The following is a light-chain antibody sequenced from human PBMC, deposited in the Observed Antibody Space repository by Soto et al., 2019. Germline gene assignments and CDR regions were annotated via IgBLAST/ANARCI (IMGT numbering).Light chain of an antibody. V-gene: IGLV1-36*01. J-gene: IGLJ2*01. CDR3: AAWDDTLNGPV. Sequence: QSALTQPSSVSEAPRQRVTISCSGNSSNIGNNAVNWYQQVPGKAPKLLIYYDDLLPSGVSDRFSGSKSGTSASLAISGLQSEDEADYYCAAWDDTLNGPVFGGGTKLTVL. CDR1: SSNIGNNA. CDR2: YDD.